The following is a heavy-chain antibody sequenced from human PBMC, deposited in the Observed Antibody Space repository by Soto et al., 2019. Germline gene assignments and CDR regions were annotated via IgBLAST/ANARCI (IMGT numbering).Heavy chain of an antibody. CDR3: ARYDAFKAFDL. CDR2: ISSGSVYT. D-gene: IGHD1-1*01. CDR1: GFTFNSYS. J-gene: IGHJ3*01. V-gene: IGHV3-21*01. Sequence: LRLSCAASGFTFNSYSVNWVRQAPGKGLEWVASISSGSVYTDFADSVKGRFTISRDDVTNSVSLQMDSLRVEDTGIYYCARYDAFKAFDLWGQGTMVTVSS.